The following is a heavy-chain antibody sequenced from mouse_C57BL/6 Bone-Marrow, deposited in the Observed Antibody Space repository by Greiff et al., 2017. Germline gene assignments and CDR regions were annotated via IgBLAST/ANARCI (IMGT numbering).Heavy chain of an antibody. V-gene: IGHV1-69*01. J-gene: IGHJ3*01. CDR3: AREDYGSSFAY. D-gene: IGHD1-1*01. Sequence: QVQLQQPGAELVMPGASVKLSCKASGYTFTSYWMHWVKQRPGQGLEWIGEIDPSDSYTNYNQKFKGKSTLTVDKSSSTAYMQLGSLTSEASAVYDCAREDYGSSFAYWGQGTLVTVSA. CDR2: IDPSDSYT. CDR1: GYTFTSYW.